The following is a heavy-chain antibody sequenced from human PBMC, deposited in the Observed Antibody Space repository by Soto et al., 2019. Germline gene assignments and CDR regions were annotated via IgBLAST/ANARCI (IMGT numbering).Heavy chain of an antibody. J-gene: IGHJ6*02. CDR3: AGVVWFRGMDV. V-gene: IGHV6-1*01. CDR2: TYYRSKWIH. Sequence: PSHILSLTCDISGYSVSSSSAALNWIRQSPSRGLEWLGRTYYRSKWIHEYTVSMESRITINPDTSKNQFSLHIYSVTPEDTAVYYCAGVVWFRGMDVWGQGTPVTVSS. D-gene: IGHD3-16*01. CDR1: GYSVSSSSAA.